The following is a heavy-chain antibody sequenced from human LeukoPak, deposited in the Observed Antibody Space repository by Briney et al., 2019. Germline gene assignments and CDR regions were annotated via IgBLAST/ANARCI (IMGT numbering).Heavy chain of an antibody. CDR3: ARRVYRGGDCSSYFDY. CDR1: GGSISIYH. J-gene: IGHJ4*02. V-gene: IGHV4-59*08. Sequence: SDTLSLTCTLPGGSISIYHGSWTRHPPGKGLEWIGYIYDSGSSKYNPSLKSRVTISVDTSKNQFSLKLSSVTAEDTAVYYCARRVYRGGDCSSYFDYWGQGTLVTVSS. CDR2: IYDSGSS. D-gene: IGHD2-21*02.